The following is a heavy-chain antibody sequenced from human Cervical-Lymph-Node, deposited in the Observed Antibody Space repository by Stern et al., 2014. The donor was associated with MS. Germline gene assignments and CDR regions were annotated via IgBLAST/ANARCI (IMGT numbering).Heavy chain of an antibody. D-gene: IGHD3-3*01. J-gene: IGHJ4*02. V-gene: IGHV4-59*08. CDR2: IYHTGST. CDR1: GGSTSSFY. Sequence: QVQLVQSGPGLVKPSETLSLTCTVSGGSTSSFYWNWIRQLPGKGLEWIGYIYHTGSTNYSPSLTSRVTLSLDTSKHQFSLKLRSLTAADTAVYYCARQIFPFYYFDSWGQGALVTVSS. CDR3: ARQIFPFYYFDS.